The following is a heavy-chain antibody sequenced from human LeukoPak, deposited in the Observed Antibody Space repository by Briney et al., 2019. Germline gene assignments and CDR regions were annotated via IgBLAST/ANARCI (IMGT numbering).Heavy chain of an antibody. D-gene: IGHD3-10*01. Sequence: GGSLRLSCAASGFTFSSYSMNWVRQAPGKGLEWVSSISSSSSYIYYADSVKGRFTISRDNAKNSLYLQMNSLRAEDTAVYYCALRYGSGSSRHYYYYYYMDVWGKGTTVTVSS. V-gene: IGHV3-21*01. CDR2: ISSSSSYI. J-gene: IGHJ6*03. CDR3: ALRYGSGSSRHYYYYYYMDV. CDR1: GFTFSSYS.